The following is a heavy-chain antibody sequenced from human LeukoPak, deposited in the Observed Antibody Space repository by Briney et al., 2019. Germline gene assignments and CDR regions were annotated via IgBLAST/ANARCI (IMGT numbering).Heavy chain of an antibody. D-gene: IGHD3-22*01. CDR3: ARDLGFRSSGYSRGAADY. Sequence: SETLSLTCTVSGDSISSSIYYWGWVRQPPGKGLEWIGSICYSGITYYNPSLKSRVTISVDASKNQFSLKLSSVTAADTAVYYCARDLGFRSSGYSRGAADYWGQGTLVTVS. CDR2: ICYSGIT. J-gene: IGHJ4*02. V-gene: IGHV4-39*07. CDR1: GDSISSSIYY.